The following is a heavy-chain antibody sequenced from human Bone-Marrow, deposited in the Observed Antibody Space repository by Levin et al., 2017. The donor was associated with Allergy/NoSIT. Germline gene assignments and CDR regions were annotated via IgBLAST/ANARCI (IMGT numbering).Heavy chain of an antibody. V-gene: IGHV3-53*01. CDR1: ELIVSQHH. CDR3: STSSGHYAYYCEH. Sequence: GGSLRLSCVGPELIVSQHHMNWVRQAPGKAPEWVSNLLLDGYNQYADSVRGRFTVSRDNSKNTLYLQMDNLRVEDTAFYYCSTSSGHYAYYCEHWGQGTLVKVSS. CDR2: LLLDGYN. J-gene: IGHJ4*02. D-gene: IGHD4-17*01.